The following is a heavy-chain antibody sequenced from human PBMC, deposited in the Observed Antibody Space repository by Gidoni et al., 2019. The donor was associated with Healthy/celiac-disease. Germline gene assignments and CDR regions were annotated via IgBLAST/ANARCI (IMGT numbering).Heavy chain of an antibody. D-gene: IGHD1-1*01. Sequence: QVQLVQSGAEVKKPGSSVKLSCKSSGGAFSSCAISWVRQAPGQGLEGMGGVIPIFGTENYAQKFQGRVTITADESTSTAYMELSSLRSEDTAVYYCARDRSLNYYFDYWGQGTLVTVSS. CDR1: GGAFSSCA. CDR3: ARDRSLNYYFDY. CDR2: VIPIFGTE. V-gene: IGHV1-69*01. J-gene: IGHJ4*02.